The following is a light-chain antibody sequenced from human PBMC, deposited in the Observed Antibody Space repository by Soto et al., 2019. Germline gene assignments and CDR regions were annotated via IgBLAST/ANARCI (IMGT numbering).Light chain of an antibody. CDR2: DVS. J-gene: IGLJ2*01. CDR1: SSDVGAYPY. Sequence: QSALTQPRSVSGSPGQSVIISCTGTSSDVGAYPYVSWYQQHPDKAPKLMIYDVSERPSGVPDRFSGSKSGNTASLTISGLQAEDEADYYCSSYTSTSTVLFGGGTKLTVL. CDR3: SSYTSTSTVL. V-gene: IGLV2-11*01.